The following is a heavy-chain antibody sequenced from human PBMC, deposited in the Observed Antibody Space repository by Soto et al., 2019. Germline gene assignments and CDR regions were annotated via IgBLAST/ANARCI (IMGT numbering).Heavy chain of an antibody. CDR3: AKDTHAPYYYDSSGPFDY. CDR1: GFTFSSYV. CDR2: ISGSGGST. J-gene: IGHJ4*02. D-gene: IGHD3-22*01. V-gene: IGHV3-23*01. Sequence: EVQLLESGGGLVQPGGSLRLSCAASGFTFSSYVMSWVRQAPGKGLEWVSAISGSGGSTYYADSVKGRFTISRDNSKNTLYLQMNSLRAEDTAVYYCAKDTHAPYYYDSSGPFDYWGQGTLVTVSS.